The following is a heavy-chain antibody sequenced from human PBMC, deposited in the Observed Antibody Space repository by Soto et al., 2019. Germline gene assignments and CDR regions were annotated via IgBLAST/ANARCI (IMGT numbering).Heavy chain of an antibody. Sequence: PGGSLRLSCAASGFTFSGDAMHWVRQAPGKGLEWVAVISYDGSNKYYADSVKGRFTISRDNSKNTLYLQMNSLRAEDTAVYYCARAEGTDYYGMYVWGQGTTVTVSS. CDR3: ARAEGTDYYGMYV. CDR2: ISYDGSNK. V-gene: IGHV3-30-3*01. D-gene: IGHD1-1*01. CDR1: GFTFSGDA. J-gene: IGHJ6*02.